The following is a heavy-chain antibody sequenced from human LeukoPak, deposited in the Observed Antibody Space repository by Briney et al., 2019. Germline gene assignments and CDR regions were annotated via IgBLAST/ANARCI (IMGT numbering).Heavy chain of an antibody. CDR2: VYHTGSI. CDR3: ATNIAAAGTEGYYYYYYMDV. CDR1: GYSSSSGYY. Sequence: SETLSLTCTVSGYSSSSGYYWGWIRQSPGKGLEWIGSVYHTGSISYSPSLKSRVTISVDTSKNQFSLKLSSVTAADTAVYYCATNIAAAGTEGYYYYYYMDVWGKGTTVTISS. J-gene: IGHJ6*03. V-gene: IGHV4-38-2*02. D-gene: IGHD6-13*01.